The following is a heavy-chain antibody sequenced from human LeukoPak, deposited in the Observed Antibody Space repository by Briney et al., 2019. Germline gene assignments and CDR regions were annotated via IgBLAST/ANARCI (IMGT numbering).Heavy chain of an antibody. CDR2: INHSGST. V-gene: IGHV4-34*01. J-gene: IGHJ4*02. CDR1: GGSFSGYY. Sequence: PSETLSLTCAVYGGSFSGYYXSWIRQPPGKGLEWIGEINHSGSTNYNPSLKSRVTISVDTSKNQFSLKLSSVTAADTAVYYCARGRISTGYYFFDYWGQGTLVTVSS. D-gene: IGHD3-9*01. CDR3: ARGRISTGYYFFDY.